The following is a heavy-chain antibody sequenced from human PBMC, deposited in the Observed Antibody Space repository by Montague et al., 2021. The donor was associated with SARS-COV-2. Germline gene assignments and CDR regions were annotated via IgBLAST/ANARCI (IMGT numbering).Heavy chain of an antibody. CDR2: ISYAGRT. CDR1: GGSISSPDYY. D-gene: IGHD2-2*01. CDR3: ARQLPSYCSTSKCYPYYFDV. V-gene: IGHV4-39*01. J-gene: IGHJ4*02. Sequence: SETLSLTCTVSGGSISSPDYYWGWIRQSPGKGLEWIGSISYAGRTNYNPSLRSRVSFSMDTSKNHFSLSLHSVTAADTAVYYCARQLPSYCSTSKCYPYYFDVWGQGALVTVSS.